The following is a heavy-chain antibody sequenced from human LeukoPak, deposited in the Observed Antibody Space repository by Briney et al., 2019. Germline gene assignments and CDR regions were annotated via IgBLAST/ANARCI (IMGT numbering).Heavy chain of an antibody. V-gene: IGHV1-2*02. CDR2: INPHGGGT. CDR1: GYTFTGYY. Sequence: ASVKVSCKTSGYTFTGYYIHWVRQAPEQGLEWVGWINPHGGGTNYAQRFQGRVTITRDTSISSAYMELSGLRSDDTDVFYCARQFNAYFDCWGQGTLVTVSS. CDR3: ARQFNAYFDC. J-gene: IGHJ4*02.